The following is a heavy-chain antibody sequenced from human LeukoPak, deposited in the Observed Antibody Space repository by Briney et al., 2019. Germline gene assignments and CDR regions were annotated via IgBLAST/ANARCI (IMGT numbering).Heavy chain of an antibody. CDR3: AKDLSKWAYDLWSGTLKLDYYYYYGMDV. D-gene: IGHD3-3*01. CDR1: GFTFSSYG. CDR2: ISYDGSNK. J-gene: IGHJ6*02. Sequence: GGSLRLSCAASGFTFSSYGMHWVRQAPGKGLEWVAVISYDGSNKYYADSVKGRFTISRDNSKNTLYLQMNSLRAEDTAVYYCAKDLSKWAYDLWSGTLKLDYYYYYGMDVWGQGTTVTVSS. V-gene: IGHV3-30*18.